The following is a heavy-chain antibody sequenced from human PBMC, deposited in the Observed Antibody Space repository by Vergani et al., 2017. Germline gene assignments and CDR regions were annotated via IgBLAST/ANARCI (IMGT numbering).Heavy chain of an antibody. CDR2: ITHSGST. V-gene: IGHV4-34*01. Sequence: QVQLQQWGAGLLKPSETLSLTCAVYGGSFSGYYWSWIRQPPGKGLEWIGEITHSGSTNYNPSLKSRVTISVDTSKNQFSLKLSSVTAADTAVYYCAREADYDFWSGYYKAAGYYYYMDVWGKGTTVTVSS. CDR1: GGSFSGYY. CDR3: AREADYDFWSGYYKAAGYYYYMDV. J-gene: IGHJ6*03. D-gene: IGHD3-3*01.